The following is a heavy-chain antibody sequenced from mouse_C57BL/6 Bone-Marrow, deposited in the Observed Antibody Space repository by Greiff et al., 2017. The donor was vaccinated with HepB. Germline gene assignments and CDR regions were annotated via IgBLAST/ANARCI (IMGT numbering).Heavy chain of an antibody. Sequence: QVQLQQSGAELVKPGASVKISCKASGYAFSSYWMNWVKQRPGKGLEWIGQIYPGDGDTNYNGKFKGKATLTADKSSSTAYMQLSSLTSEDSAVYFCARWAQAIDYYAMDYWGQGTSVTVSS. CDR1: GYAFSSYW. CDR3: ARWAQAIDYYAMDY. V-gene: IGHV1-80*01. D-gene: IGHD3-2*02. CDR2: IYPGDGDT. J-gene: IGHJ4*01.